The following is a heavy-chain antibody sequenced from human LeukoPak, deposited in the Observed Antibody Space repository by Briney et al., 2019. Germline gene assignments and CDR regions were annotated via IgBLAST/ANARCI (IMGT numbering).Heavy chain of an antibody. Sequence: SQTLSLTRTVSGRSISSGGYYWSWIRQHPGKGLEWLRHIYYSGSTYYNPCLKSRLTISVDTSKYQFSLRLRSVTAADTDVYYCGRVNGYYYDKSGYYSGYFQHWGQGTLVTVSS. CDR2: IYYSGST. J-gene: IGHJ1*01. D-gene: IGHD3-22*01. V-gene: IGHV4-31*02. CDR3: GRVNGYYYDKSGYYSGYFQH. CDR1: GRSISSGGYY.